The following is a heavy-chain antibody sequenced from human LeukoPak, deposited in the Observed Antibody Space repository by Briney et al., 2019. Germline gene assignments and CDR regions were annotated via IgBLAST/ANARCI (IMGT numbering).Heavy chain of an antibody. J-gene: IGHJ6*02. CDR3: ASNWGLYYGMDV. CDR1: GDTLTELS. D-gene: IGHD7-27*01. Sequence: ASVKVSCKVSGDTLTELSMHWVRQAPGQGLEWMGWISAYNGNTNYAQKLQGRVTMTTDTSTSTAYMELRSLRSDDTAVYYCASNWGLYYGMDVWGQGTTVTVSS. V-gene: IGHV1-18*01. CDR2: ISAYNGNT.